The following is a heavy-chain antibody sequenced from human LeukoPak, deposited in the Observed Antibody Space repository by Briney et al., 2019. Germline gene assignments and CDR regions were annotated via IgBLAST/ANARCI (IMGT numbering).Heavy chain of an antibody. V-gene: IGHV3-48*03. Sequence: SGGSLRLSCTASGLPFSSYEMNWVRQAPGKGLEWISYISSRGTTIYYADSVKGRFTISRDNAENSLYLQMNSLRAEDTAVYYCARVYDTSGYKTPPPDHWGQGTLVTVSS. CDR2: ISSRGTTI. D-gene: IGHD3-22*01. CDR3: ARVYDTSGYKTPPPDH. CDR1: GLPFSSYE. J-gene: IGHJ4*02.